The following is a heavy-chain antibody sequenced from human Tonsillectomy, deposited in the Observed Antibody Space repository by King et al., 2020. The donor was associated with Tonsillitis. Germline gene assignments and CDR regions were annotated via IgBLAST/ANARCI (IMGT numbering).Heavy chain of an antibody. CDR1: GFTFTNYA. CDR3: ATGVGYRSSTTCNGVYYY. CDR2: ISGSGGNT. J-gene: IGHJ4*02. Sequence: AQLVESGGALVQPGGSLRLSCAASGFTFTNYAMSWVRQAPGKGLEWVSGISGSGGNTNYADSVKGRFTISRDNSRNTLYLQMNSLRAEDTAVYHCATGVGYRSSTTCNGVYYYWGQGTPVTVSS. D-gene: IGHD2-2*03. V-gene: IGHV3-23*04.